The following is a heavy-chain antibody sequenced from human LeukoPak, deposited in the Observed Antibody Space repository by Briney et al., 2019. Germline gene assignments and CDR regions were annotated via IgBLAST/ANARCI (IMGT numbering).Heavy chain of an antibody. CDR1: GGSISSYY. CDR2: VYYTGST. J-gene: IGHJ4*02. Sequence: SETLSLTCTVSGGSISSYYWSWVRQPPGKGLEWIGFVYYTGSTDYNPPLKSRGTISVDTSKNQFSLKLSSVTAADTAVYYCTRDHILTNYYRGGHYWGQGTLVTVSS. D-gene: IGHD3-9*01. V-gene: IGHV4-59*12. CDR3: TRDHILTNYYRGGHY.